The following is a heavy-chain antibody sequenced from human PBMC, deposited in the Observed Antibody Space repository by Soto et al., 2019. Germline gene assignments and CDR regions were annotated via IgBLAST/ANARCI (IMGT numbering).Heavy chain of an antibody. Sequence: GASVKVSCKASGGTFNNYAISWVRQAPGQGLEWMGGIIPISITTKYAQKFQGRVTFTADESTSTAYMELSSLRSEDTAVYYCAIEYSTSPPYYPIGYWGRGTLVTVSS. CDR1: GGTFNNYA. J-gene: IGHJ4*02. CDR2: IIPISITT. V-gene: IGHV1-69*13. D-gene: IGHD6-6*01. CDR3: AIEYSTSPPYYPIGY.